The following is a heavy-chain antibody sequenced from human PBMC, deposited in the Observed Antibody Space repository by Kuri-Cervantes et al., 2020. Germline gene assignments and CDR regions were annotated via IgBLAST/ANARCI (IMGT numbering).Heavy chain of an antibody. CDR3: ARGRVREFDY. D-gene: IGHD1-26*01. CDR1: GGSISSSSYY. CDR2: IYTSGST. Sequence: SETLSLTCTVSGGSISSSSYYWSWIGQPAGKGLEWIGRIYTSGSTNYNPSLKSRFTMSVATSKNQFSLKLSSVTAADTAVYYCARGRVREFDYWGQGTRVTVSS. V-gene: IGHV4-61*02. J-gene: IGHJ4*02.